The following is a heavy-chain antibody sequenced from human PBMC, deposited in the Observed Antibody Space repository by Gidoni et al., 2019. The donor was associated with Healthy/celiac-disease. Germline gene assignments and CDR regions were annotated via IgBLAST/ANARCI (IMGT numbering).Heavy chain of an antibody. CDR2: ISGSGGST. J-gene: IGHJ6*02. V-gene: IGHV3-23*01. CDR1: GFTFSSYA. CDR3: AKDISRLWFGKTYYYYYGMDV. D-gene: IGHD3-10*01. Sequence: EVQLLESGGGLVQPGGSLRLSCAASGFTFSSYAMSWVRQAPGKGLEWVSAISGSGGSTYYADSVKGRFTISRDNSKNTLYLQMNSLRAEDTAVYYCAKDISRLWFGKTYYYYYGMDVWGQGTTVTVSS.